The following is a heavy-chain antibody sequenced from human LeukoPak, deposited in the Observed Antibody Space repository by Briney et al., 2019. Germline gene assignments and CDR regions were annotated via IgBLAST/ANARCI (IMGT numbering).Heavy chain of an antibody. CDR2: IYWDDDK. Sequence: TLSLTCTVSGYSISSGYYWGWIRQPPGKGLEWLALIYWDDDKRYSPSLKSRLTITKDTSKNQVVLTMTNMDPVDTATYYCAHEGIAVAFSAFDIWGQGTMVTVSS. CDR1: GYSISSGYY. V-gene: IGHV2-5*02. CDR3: AHEGIAVAFSAFDI. D-gene: IGHD6-19*01. J-gene: IGHJ3*02.